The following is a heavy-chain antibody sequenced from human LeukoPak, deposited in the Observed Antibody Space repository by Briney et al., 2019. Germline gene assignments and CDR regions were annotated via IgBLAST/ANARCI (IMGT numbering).Heavy chain of an antibody. CDR2: ISGSDGST. D-gene: IGHD4-11*01. Sequence: GGSLRLSCEASGFTFTYYAMNWVRQAPGKGLEWVSAISGSDGSTYYADSVKGRFTISRDNSKNTLYLQMNSLRAEDTAIYYCAKAGDYSYFDYWGQGTLVTVSS. V-gene: IGHV3-23*01. CDR1: GFTFTYYA. J-gene: IGHJ4*02. CDR3: AKAGDYSYFDY.